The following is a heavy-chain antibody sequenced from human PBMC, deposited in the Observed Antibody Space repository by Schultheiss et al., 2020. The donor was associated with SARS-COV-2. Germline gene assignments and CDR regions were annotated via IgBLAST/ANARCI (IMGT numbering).Heavy chain of an antibody. CDR2: ISYDGSNK. J-gene: IGHJ4*02. D-gene: IGHD4-23*01. CDR3: ARDDYGGNSRLGGFDY. Sequence: GGSLRLSCAASGFTFSSYGMHWVRQAPGKGLEWVAVISYDGSNKYYADSVKGRFTISRDNSKNTLYLQMNSLRAEDTAVYYCARDDYGGNSRLGGFDYWGQGTLVTVSS. V-gene: IGHV3-30*03. CDR1: GFTFSSYG.